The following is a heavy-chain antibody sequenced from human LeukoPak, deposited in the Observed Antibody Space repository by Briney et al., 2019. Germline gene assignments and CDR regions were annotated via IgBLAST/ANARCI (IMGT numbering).Heavy chain of an antibody. V-gene: IGHV3-11*04. D-gene: IGHD1-26*01. J-gene: IGHJ4*02. CDR2: ISSIGSTI. Sequence: GGSLRLSCAASGFTFSDYYMSWIRQAPGKGLERVSCISSIGSTIYYADSVKGRFTISRDNAKNSLYLQMNGLRAEDTAVYYCARVGSGSYFFDYWGQGTLVTVYS. CDR3: ARVGSGSYFFDY. CDR1: GFTFSDYY.